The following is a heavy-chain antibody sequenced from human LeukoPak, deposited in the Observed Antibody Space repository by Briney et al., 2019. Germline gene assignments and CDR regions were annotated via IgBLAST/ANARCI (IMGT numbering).Heavy chain of an antibody. V-gene: IGHV3-23*01. J-gene: IGHJ4*02. CDR3: AKDAAELLWFGESTTDY. D-gene: IGHD3-10*01. CDR2: ISGSGGST. Sequence: GGSLRLSCAASGFTFSSYAMSWVRQAPGKGLEWVSAISGSGGSTYYADSVKGRFTISRDNSKNTLYLQMNSLRAEDTAVYYCAKDAAELLWFGESTTDYWGQGTLVTVSS. CDR1: GFTFSSYA.